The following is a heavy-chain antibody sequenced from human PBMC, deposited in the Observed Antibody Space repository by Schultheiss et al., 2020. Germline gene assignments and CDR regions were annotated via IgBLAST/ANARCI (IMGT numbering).Heavy chain of an antibody. CDR1: GFTFSSSW. J-gene: IGHJ3*02. D-gene: IGHD3-22*01. Sequence: GGSLRLSCAASGFTFSSSWMHWVCQAPGKGLEWVAFISYDGSNKYYADSVKGRFTISRDNSKNTLYLQMNSLRAEDTALYYCAKGGGGYYDSSGFDDAFDIWGQGTMVTVS. CDR3: AKGGGGYYDSSGFDDAFDI. CDR2: ISYDGSNK. V-gene: IGHV3-30*18.